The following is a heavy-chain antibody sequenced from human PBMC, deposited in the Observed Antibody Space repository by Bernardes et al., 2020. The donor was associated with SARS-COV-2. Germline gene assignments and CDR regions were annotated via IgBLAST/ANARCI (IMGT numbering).Heavy chain of an antibody. CDR1: GFTFSSYE. CDR2: ISGNSRTI. CDR3: ARGLSVAVVVAATPTTLDY. Sequence: GGSLRLSCAASGFTFSSYEMNWVRQAPGKGLEWVSYISGNSRTIYYADSVKGRFTISRDNAKNSLYLQMNSLRAEDTAVYYCARGLSVAVVVAATPTTLDYWGQGTLVTVSS. V-gene: IGHV3-48*03. J-gene: IGHJ4*02. D-gene: IGHD2-15*01.